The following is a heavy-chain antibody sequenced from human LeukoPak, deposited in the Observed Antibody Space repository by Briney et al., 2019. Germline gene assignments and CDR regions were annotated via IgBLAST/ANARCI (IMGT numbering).Heavy chain of an antibody. V-gene: IGHV3-49*04. CDR3: ARDQEYYDFWSAY. CDR2: IRSKAHGGTT. CDR1: GFTFGDYS. D-gene: IGHD3-3*01. J-gene: IGHJ4*02. Sequence: GGSLRLSCTGSGFTFGDYSMNWVRQAPGKGLEWVAFIRSKAHGGTTEYAASVKGRFTFSRDDSRSVAYLQMNNLRTEDTAVYYCARDQEYYDFWSAYWGQGTLVTVSS.